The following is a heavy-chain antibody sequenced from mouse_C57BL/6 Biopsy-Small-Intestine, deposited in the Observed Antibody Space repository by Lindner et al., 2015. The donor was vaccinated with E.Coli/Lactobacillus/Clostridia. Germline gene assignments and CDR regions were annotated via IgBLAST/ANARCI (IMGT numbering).Heavy chain of an antibody. CDR3: ASSFWAYFDF. Sequence: SVKVSCKASGYTSSGYYMYWVRQAPGQGLEWIGWINTNSGGTEIVQKFEGRVTMTWDTSISTSYMEVTTLTSDDTAVYYCASSFWAYFDFWGQGTLVTVSS. CDR1: GYTSSGYY. D-gene: IGHD4-1*01. V-gene: IGHV1S55*01. CDR2: INTNSGGT. J-gene: IGHJ2*01.